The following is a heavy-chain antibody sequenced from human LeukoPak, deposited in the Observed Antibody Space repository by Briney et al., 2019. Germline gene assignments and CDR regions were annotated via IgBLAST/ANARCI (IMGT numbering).Heavy chain of an antibody. J-gene: IGHJ4*02. CDR2: INSDGSST. D-gene: IGHD6-19*01. Sequence: GGSLRLSCAASGFTFSIFWMHWVRRAPGKGPVWVSRINSDGSSTDYAASVKGRFTISRDNAKNTLYLQMNSLRTEDTAVYYCARRWAVAAVDYWGQGTLVTVSS. CDR1: GFTFSIFW. CDR3: ARRWAVAAVDY. V-gene: IGHV3-74*01.